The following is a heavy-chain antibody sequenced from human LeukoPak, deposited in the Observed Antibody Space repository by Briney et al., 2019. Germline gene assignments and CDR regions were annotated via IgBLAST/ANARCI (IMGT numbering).Heavy chain of an antibody. CDR1: GYTFTSYD. CDR3: ARGGTVAAAGTEDAFDI. Sequence: ASVKVSCKASGYTFTSYDINWVRQATGQGLEWMGWMNPSSGNTGYAQKFQGRVTITRNTSISTAYMELSSLRSEDTAVYYCARGGTVAAAGTEDAFDIWGQGTMVTVSS. CDR2: MNPSSGNT. D-gene: IGHD6-13*01. J-gene: IGHJ3*02. V-gene: IGHV1-8*03.